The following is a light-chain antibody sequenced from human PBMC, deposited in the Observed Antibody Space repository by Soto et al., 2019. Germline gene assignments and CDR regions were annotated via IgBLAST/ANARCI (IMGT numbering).Light chain of an antibody. CDR2: GAS. Sequence: EIVLTRSPGILCLSLFERPTLSCRASQSVTGNYLAWYQQKPGQAPRLLMSGASSRATGTPDRFSGSGSGTDFILTISRLEPEDFAVYYCQQRSNFGQGTRLEIK. V-gene: IGKV3D-20*02. J-gene: IGKJ5*01. CDR1: QSVTGNY. CDR3: QQRSN.